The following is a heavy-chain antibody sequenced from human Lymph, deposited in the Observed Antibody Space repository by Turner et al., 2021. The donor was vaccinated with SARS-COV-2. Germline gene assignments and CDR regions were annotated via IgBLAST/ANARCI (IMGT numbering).Heavy chain of an antibody. V-gene: IGHV3-23*01. CDR2: IRGSGGDT. J-gene: IGHJ4*02. CDR3: AKGVRGAMIVVVIPYFDY. Sequence: EVQLLESGGGLVHPGGSLRLSCAASGFPFRSYARSWVRQAPGKGLEWVSAIRGSGGDTYYADSVKGRFTSSRDNSKNTLYLKMNSLRAEDTAVDYCAKGVRGAMIVVVIPYFDYWGQGTLVTVSS. D-gene: IGHD3-22*01. CDR1: GFPFRSYA.